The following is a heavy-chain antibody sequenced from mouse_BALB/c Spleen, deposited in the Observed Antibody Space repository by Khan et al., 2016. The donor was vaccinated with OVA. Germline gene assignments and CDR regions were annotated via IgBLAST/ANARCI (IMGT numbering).Heavy chain of an antibody. J-gene: IGHJ2*01. CDR1: GFNIKDYY. Sequence: EVELVESGAELVRPGALVKLSCKASGFNIKDYYMHWVKQRPEQGLVWIGRIDPENGDTIYDPKFQGKASITSDTSSNTAYLQLSSLTSEDTAVYYCARDGYSPWFAYWGQGTTLTVSS. D-gene: IGHD2-3*01. CDR3: ARDGYSPWFAY. CDR2: IDPENGDT. V-gene: IGHV14-1*02.